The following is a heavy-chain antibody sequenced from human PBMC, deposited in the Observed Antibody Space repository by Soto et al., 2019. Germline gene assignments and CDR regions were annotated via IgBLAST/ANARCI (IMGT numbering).Heavy chain of an antibody. D-gene: IGHD2-15*01. CDR3: AKDGLGDCSGGSCYDYYYYYGMDV. J-gene: IGHJ6*02. CDR1: GFTFSSYG. V-gene: IGHV3-30*18. CDR2: ISYDGSNK. Sequence: QVQLVESGGGVVQPGRSLRLSCAASGFTFSSYGMHWVRQAPGKGLEWVAVISYDGSNKYYADSVKGRFTISRDNSKNTLYLQMNSLRAEDTAVYYCAKDGLGDCSGGSCYDYYYYYGMDVWGQGTTVTVSS.